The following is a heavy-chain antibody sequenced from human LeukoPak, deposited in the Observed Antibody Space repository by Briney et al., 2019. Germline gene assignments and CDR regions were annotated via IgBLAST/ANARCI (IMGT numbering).Heavy chain of an antibody. CDR3: ARVGPTAGNARNHGMDV. CDR1: GYTFTGYY. D-gene: IGHD1-14*01. Sequence: GASVKVSCKASGYTFTGYYMHWVRQAPGQGLEWMGWINPNSGGTNYAQKFQGWVTMTRDTSISTAYMELSRLRSDDTAVYYCARVGPTAGNARNHGMDVWGQGTTVTVSS. J-gene: IGHJ6*02. V-gene: IGHV1-2*04. CDR2: INPNSGGT.